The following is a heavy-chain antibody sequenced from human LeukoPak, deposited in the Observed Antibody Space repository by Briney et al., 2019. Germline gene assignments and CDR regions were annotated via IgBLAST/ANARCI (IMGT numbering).Heavy chain of an antibody. D-gene: IGHD2-2*01. J-gene: IGHJ4*02. CDR2: INHSGGT. Sequence: PSETLSLTCAVYGGSFSGFYWSWIRQPPGKGLEWTGEINHSGGTNYNPSLKSRVIISVDTSKNQFSLKLSSVTAADTAVYYCARGGRVVIPAARRNYLDYWGQGTLVTVSS. V-gene: IGHV4-34*01. CDR1: GGSFSGFY. CDR3: ARGGRVVIPAARRNYLDY.